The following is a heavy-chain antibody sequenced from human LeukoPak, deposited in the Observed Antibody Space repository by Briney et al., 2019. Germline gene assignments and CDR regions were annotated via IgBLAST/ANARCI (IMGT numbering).Heavy chain of an antibody. Sequence: ASVKVSCKASGYTFTSYGISWVRQAPGQGLEWMGWISAYNGNTNYAQKPQGRVTMTTDTSTSTAYMELRSLRSDDTAVYYCARSTIGYCSGGSCYSLDYFVYWGQGTLVTVSS. V-gene: IGHV1-18*01. CDR2: ISAYNGNT. D-gene: IGHD2-15*01. J-gene: IGHJ4*02. CDR1: GYTFTSYG. CDR3: ARSTIGYCSGGSCYSLDYFVY.